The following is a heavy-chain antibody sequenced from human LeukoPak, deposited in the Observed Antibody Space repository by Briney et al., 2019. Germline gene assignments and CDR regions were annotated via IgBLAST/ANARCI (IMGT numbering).Heavy chain of an antibody. D-gene: IGHD3-10*01. CDR1: GGSIRGGAYS. J-gene: IGHJ4*02. CDR2: IYYSGST. CDR3: ARDRTRYSGRGLEN. Sequence: SETLSLTCTVSGGSIRGGAYSWSWIRQPPGKGLEWIGYIYYSGSTYYNPSLKTRVSISLDTSKNQISLKLSSVTAADTAVYYCARDRTRYSGRGLENWGQGILVTVSS. V-gene: IGHV4-30-4*07.